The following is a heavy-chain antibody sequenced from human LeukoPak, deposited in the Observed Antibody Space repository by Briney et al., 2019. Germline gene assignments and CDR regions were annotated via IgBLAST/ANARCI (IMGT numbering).Heavy chain of an antibody. J-gene: IGHJ4*02. CDR2: IYYSGST. D-gene: IGHD3-22*01. V-gene: IGHV4-30-4*02. CDR1: GGSISSGDYY. CDR3: AGSRGFMGNDY. Sequence: SETLSLTCTVSGGSISSGDYYWSWIRQPPGKGLEWIGYIYYSGSTYYNPSLKSRVTISVDTSKNQFSLKLSSVTAADTAVYYCAGSRGFMGNDYWGQGTLVTVSS.